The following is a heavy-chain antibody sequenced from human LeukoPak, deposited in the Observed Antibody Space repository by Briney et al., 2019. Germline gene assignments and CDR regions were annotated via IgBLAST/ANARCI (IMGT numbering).Heavy chain of an antibody. CDR2: INHSGST. CDR3: ARVRLLFLWFGEDYYYGMDV. CDR1: GGSFSGYY. D-gene: IGHD3-10*01. Sequence: SETLSLTCAVYGGSFSGYYWSWIRQPPGKGLEWIGEINHSGSTNYNPSLKSRVTISVDTSKNQFSLKLSSVTAADTAVYYCARVRLLFLWFGEDYYYGMDVWGQGTTVTVSS. J-gene: IGHJ6*02. V-gene: IGHV4-34*01.